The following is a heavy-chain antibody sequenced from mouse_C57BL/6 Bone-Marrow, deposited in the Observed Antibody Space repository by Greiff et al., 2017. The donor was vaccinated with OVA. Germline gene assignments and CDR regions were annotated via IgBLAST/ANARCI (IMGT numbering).Heavy chain of an antibody. V-gene: IGHV5-15*01. CDR1: GFTFSDYG. CDR3: AREGYFDV. Sequence: EVKLMESGGGLVQPGGSLKLSCAASGFTFSDYGMAWVRQAPRKGPEWVAFISNLAYSIYYADTVTGRFTISRENAKNTLYLEMSSLRSEDTAMYYCAREGYFDVWGTGTTVTGSS. J-gene: IGHJ1*03. CDR2: ISNLAYSI.